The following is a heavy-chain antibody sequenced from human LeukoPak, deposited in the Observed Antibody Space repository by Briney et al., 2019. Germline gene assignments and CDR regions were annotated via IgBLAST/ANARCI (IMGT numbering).Heavy chain of an antibody. CDR3: ARGRVWFAP. J-gene: IGHJ5*02. CDR2: VYWNDGK. V-gene: IGHV2-5*01. D-gene: IGHD1-26*01. CDR1: GFSLTTSGVG. Sequence: GSGPTLVNPTQTLTLTCTFSGFSLTTSGVGVGWIRQPPGKALEWLAIVYWNDGKYYSPSLRSRLTIIKDTSKNQVVLTMTNMDLGETPTYYCARGRVWFAPGEQGP.